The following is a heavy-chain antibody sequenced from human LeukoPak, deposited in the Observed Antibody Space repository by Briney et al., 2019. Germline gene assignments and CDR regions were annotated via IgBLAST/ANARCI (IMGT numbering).Heavy chain of an antibody. CDR3: ARDQVGYGLDY. D-gene: IGHD5-18*01. Sequence: PSETLSLTCIVSGGRINNQYWSWIRQPPGQGLEWIGYIFDTGNTNYNPSLKSRVAISLDTSKNQFSLKLRSVTAADTAVYYCARDQVGYGLDYWGQGTLVTVSS. CDR1: GGRINNQY. CDR2: IFDTGNT. V-gene: IGHV4-59*11. J-gene: IGHJ4*02.